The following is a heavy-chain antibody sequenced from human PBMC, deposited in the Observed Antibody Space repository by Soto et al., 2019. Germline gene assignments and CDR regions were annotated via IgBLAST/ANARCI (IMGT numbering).Heavy chain of an antibody. CDR3: TRDRDLNYYDSSGYVAFDI. CDR1: GLTFGDYA. J-gene: IGHJ3*02. Sequence: GGSLRLSCTASGLTFGDYAMSWVRQAPGKGREWVGFIRSKAYGGTTEYAASVKGRFTISRDDSKSIAYLQMNSLKTEDTAVYYCTRDRDLNYYDSSGYVAFDIWGQVTMVTVSS. CDR2: IRSKAYGGTT. V-gene: IGHV3-49*04. D-gene: IGHD3-22*01.